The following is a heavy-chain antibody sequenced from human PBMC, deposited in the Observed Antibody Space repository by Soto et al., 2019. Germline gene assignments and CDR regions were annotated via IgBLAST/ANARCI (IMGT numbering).Heavy chain of an antibody. CDR3: ARRNKDYYGMDV. CDR2: IWYDGSNK. CDR1: GFTFSSYG. V-gene: IGHV3-33*01. Sequence: GGSLRLSCAASGFTFSSYGMHWVRQAPGKGLEWVAVIWYDGSNKYYADSVKGRFTISRDNSKNTLYLQMNSLRAEDTAVYYCARRNKDYYGMDVWAQGTTVTVSS. J-gene: IGHJ6*02.